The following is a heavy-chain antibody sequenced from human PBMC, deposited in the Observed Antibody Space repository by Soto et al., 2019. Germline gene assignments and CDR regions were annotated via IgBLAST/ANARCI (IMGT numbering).Heavy chain of an antibody. Sequence: LRLSCSASGFTFSDYYMSWIRQAPGKGLEWVSYISSSSSYTNYADSVKGRFTISRDNAKNSLYLQMNSLRAEDTAVYYCASRGRYYYYYGMDVWGQGTTVTVSS. CDR1: GFTFSDYY. CDR3: ASRGRYYYYYGMDV. J-gene: IGHJ6*02. D-gene: IGHD3-10*01. CDR2: ISSSSSYT. V-gene: IGHV3-11*06.